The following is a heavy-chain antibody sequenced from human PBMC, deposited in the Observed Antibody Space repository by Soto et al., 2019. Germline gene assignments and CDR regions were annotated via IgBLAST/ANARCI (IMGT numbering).Heavy chain of an antibody. D-gene: IGHD3-9*01. J-gene: IGHJ4*02. Sequence: QVQLVESGGGVVQPGRSLRLSCAASGFTFSSYGMHWVRQAPGKGLEWVAVISYDGSNKYYADSVKGRFTISRDNSKNTLYLQMNSLRAEDTAVYYCAEDPKSNYDILTGYYLDLDYWGQGALVTVSS. V-gene: IGHV3-30*18. CDR1: GFTFSSYG. CDR2: ISYDGSNK. CDR3: AEDPKSNYDILTGYYLDLDY.